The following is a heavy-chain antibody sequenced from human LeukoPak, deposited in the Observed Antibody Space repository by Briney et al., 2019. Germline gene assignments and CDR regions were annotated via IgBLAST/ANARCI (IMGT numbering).Heavy chain of an antibody. CDR3: ARDNDGGNSFDY. Sequence: PSETLSLTCTVSGGSISSYYWSWIRQPPGKGLEWIGYIYYSGSTNYNPSLKSRVTISVDTSKNQFSLKLSSVTAADTAVYYCARDNDGGNSFDYWGQGTLVTVSS. D-gene: IGHD2-15*01. J-gene: IGHJ4*02. CDR2: IYYSGST. CDR1: GGSISSYY. V-gene: IGHV4-59*01.